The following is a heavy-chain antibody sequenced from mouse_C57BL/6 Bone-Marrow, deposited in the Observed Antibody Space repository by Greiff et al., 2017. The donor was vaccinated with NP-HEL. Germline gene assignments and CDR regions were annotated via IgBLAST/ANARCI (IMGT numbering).Heavy chain of an antibody. J-gene: IGHJ1*03. V-gene: IGHV1-64*01. D-gene: IGHD1-1*01. CDR2: IHPNSGST. CDR1: GYTFTSYW. Sequence: QVQLQQPGAELVKPGASVKLSCKASGYTFTSYWMHWVKQRPGQGLEWIGMIHPNSGSTNYNEKFKSKATLTVDKSSSTAYMQLSSLTSEDSAVYYCARHYGSSIYWYFDVWGTGTTVTVSS. CDR3: ARHYGSSIYWYFDV.